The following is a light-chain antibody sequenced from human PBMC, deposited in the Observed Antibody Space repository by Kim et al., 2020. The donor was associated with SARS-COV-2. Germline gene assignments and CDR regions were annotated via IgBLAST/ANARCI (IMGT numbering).Light chain of an antibody. Sequence: SYELTQPPSVSVSPGQTASITCSGDKLGDKYACWYQQKPGQSPVLVTYQDSKRPSGIPERFSGSNSGNTATLTISGTQAMDEADYYCQAWDSSTGNVFGTGTKVTVL. CDR2: QDS. CDR1: KLGDKY. CDR3: QAWDSSTGNV. V-gene: IGLV3-1*01. J-gene: IGLJ1*01.